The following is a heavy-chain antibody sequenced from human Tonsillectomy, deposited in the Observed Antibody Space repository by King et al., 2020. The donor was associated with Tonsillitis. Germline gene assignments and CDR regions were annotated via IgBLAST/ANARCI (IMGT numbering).Heavy chain of an antibody. CDR2: INPSDGSA. D-gene: IGHD5-24*01. CDR3: AKSIHGFNYWGFDY. CDR1: GYTFNSYY. V-gene: IGHV1-46*02. Sequence: QLVQSGTEVKKPGASVKVSCKASGYTFNSYYMHWVRQAPGQGLEWMAIINPSDGSARYAQKFHGRVTVTRDTTTRTVDMALSSLTSEDTAVYFCAKSIHGFNYWGFDYWGQGTLVTVSS. J-gene: IGHJ4*02.